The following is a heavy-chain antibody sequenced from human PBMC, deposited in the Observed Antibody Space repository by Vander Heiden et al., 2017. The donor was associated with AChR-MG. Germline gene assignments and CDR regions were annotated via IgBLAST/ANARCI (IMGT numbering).Heavy chain of an antibody. CDR3: ARTTYYYDSSGYDGGDAFDI. CDR2: INPNRGGT. Sequence: QVQLVQSGAEVKKPGASVKVSCKASGYTFTGYYMHWVRQAPGQGLEWMGWINPNRGGTNYAQKFQGRVTMTRDTSISTAYMELSRLRSDDTAVYYCARTTYYYDSSGYDGGDAFDIWGQGTMVTVSS. J-gene: IGHJ3*02. D-gene: IGHD3-22*01. V-gene: IGHV1-2*02. CDR1: GYTFTGYY.